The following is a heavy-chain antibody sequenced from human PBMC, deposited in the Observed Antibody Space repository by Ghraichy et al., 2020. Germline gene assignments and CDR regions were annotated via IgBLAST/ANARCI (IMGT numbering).Heavy chain of an antibody. Sequence: SETLSLTCTVSGGSISSGGYYWSWIRQHPGKGLEWIGYIYYSGSTYYNPSLKSRVTISVDTSKNQFSLKLSSVTAADTAVYYCARHSGLALTCFDYWGQGTLVTVSS. CDR1: GGSISSGGYY. CDR3: ARHSGLALTCFDY. CDR2: IYYSGST. J-gene: IGHJ4*02. D-gene: IGHD5-12*01. V-gene: IGHV4-31*03.